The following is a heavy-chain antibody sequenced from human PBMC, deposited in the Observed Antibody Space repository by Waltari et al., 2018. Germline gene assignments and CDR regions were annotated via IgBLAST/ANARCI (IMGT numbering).Heavy chain of an antibody. CDR2: INRDGSST. CDR3: ARNIQAAA. D-gene: IGHD2-2*01. V-gene: IGHV3-74*01. J-gene: IGHJ4*02. CDR1: GFTFSTHW. Sequence: EVQLVESGGGLVQPGGSLRLSCAASGFTFSTHWMHWVRQAPGKGLVWVSRINRDGSSTSYADSVRGRFTISRDNAKNTLYLQMNSLRAEDTAVYYCARNIQAAAWGQGTLVTVSS.